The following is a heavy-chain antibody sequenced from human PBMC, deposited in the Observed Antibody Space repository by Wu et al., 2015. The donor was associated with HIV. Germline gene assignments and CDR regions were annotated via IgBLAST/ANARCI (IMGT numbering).Heavy chain of an antibody. Sequence: QVQLVQSGAEVKKPGASVKVSCKASGYTFTSYGISWVRQAPGQGLEWMGWISAYNGNTNYAQKLQGRVTMTTDTSTSTAYMELRSLRSDDTAVYYCARDGVYGFRELFQVYYYGMDVWGQGTTVTVSS. CDR2: ISAYNGNT. CDR1: GYTFTSYG. J-gene: IGHJ6*02. V-gene: IGHV1-18*01. CDR3: ARDGVYGFRELFQVYYYGMDV. D-gene: IGHD3-10*01.